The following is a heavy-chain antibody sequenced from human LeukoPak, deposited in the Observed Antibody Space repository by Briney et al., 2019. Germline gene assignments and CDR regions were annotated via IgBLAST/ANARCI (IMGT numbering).Heavy chain of an antibody. CDR2: ISGSGGST. V-gene: IGHV3-23*01. CDR3: AKEGPIRFLEWLFYYFDY. CDR1: GFTFSSYA. J-gene: IGHJ4*02. Sequence: PGGSLRLSCSASGFTFSSYAMSWVRQAPGKGLEWVSAISGSGGSTYYADSVKGRFTISRDNSKNTLYLQMNSLRAEDTAVYYCAKEGPIRFLEWLFYYFDYWGQGTLVTVSS. D-gene: IGHD3-3*01.